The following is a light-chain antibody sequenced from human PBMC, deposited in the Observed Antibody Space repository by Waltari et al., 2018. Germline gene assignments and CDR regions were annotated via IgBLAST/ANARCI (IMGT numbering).Light chain of an antibody. CDR3: QTGGHGTWV. CDR2: VNSDGSH. V-gene: IGLV4-69*01. Sequence: QLVLTQSPSASASLGASVKLTCTLSSGHSSNVIAWHQQQPEKGPRYLMKVNSDGSHSKGDRLPDRFSGSGSGAERYLTISSVQSEDEADYYCQTGGHGTWVFGGGTKLTVL. CDR1: SGHSSNV. J-gene: IGLJ3*02.